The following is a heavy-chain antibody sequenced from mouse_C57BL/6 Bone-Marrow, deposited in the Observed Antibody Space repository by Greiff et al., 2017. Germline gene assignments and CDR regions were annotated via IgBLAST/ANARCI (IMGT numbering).Heavy chain of an antibody. CDR2: ISSGGSYT. CDR1: GFTFSSYG. V-gene: IGHV5-6*01. CDR3: ARSHYYGSQSHYFDY. J-gene: IGHJ2*01. Sequence: EVQLVESGGDLVKPGGSLKLSCAASGFTFSSYGMSWVRQTPDKRLEWVATISSGGSYTYYPDSVKGRFTISRDNAKNTLYLQMSSLKSEDTAMYYFARSHYYGSQSHYFDYWGQGTTLTVSS. D-gene: IGHD1-1*01.